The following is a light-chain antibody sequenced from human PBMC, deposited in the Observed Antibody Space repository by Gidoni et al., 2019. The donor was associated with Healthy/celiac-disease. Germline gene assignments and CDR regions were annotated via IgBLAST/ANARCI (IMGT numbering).Light chain of an antibody. CDR1: QSVSSY. V-gene: IGKV3-11*01. CDR2: DAS. J-gene: IGKJ4*01. CDR3: QQRSNWPPALT. Sequence: LVLPQSPPPLSLSPGERATLSCRASQSVSSYLAWYQQKPGQAPRLLIYDASNRATGSPARLSGSGAGAEFTLTISSLEPEDFEVYDCQQRSNWPPALTFGGGTKVEIK.